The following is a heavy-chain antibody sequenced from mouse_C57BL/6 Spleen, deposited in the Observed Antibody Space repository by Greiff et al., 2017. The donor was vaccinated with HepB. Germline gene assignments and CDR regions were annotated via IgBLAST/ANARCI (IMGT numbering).Heavy chain of an antibody. CDR3: ARPYYYGSWYFDV. J-gene: IGHJ1*03. CDR1: GYSITSGYY. V-gene: IGHV3-6*01. D-gene: IGHD1-1*01. CDR2: ISYDGSN. Sequence: EVQVVESGPGLVKPSQSLSLTCSVTGYSITSGYYWNWIRQFPGNKLEWMGYISYDGSNNYNPSLKNRISITRDTSKNQFFLKLNSVTTEDTATYYCARPYYYGSWYFDVWGTGTTVTVSS.